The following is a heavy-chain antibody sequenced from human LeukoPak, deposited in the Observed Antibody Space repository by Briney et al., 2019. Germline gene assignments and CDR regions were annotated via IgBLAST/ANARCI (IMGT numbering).Heavy chain of an antibody. J-gene: IGHJ5*02. D-gene: IGHD4-17*01. V-gene: IGHV1-69*04. CDR1: GGTFSSYA. Sequence: SVKVSCKASGGTFSSYAISWVRQAPGQGLEWMGRIIPILGIANYAQKFQGRVTITADKSTSTAYMELSSLRSEDTAVYYCARDLTVTTTRKRGWFDPWGQGTLVTVSS. CDR3: ARDLTVTTTRKRGWFDP. CDR2: IIPILGIA.